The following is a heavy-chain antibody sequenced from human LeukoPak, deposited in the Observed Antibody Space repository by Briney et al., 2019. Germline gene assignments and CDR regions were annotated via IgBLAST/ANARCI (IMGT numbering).Heavy chain of an antibody. J-gene: IGHJ4*02. D-gene: IGHD5-18*01. Sequence: GASVKVSCKAAGYTFTDYYIHWVRQAHGQGLEWVGWINPTSGGTTYAQRFQGRVTVTRDTSISTAYMELTRLRPDDTAVYYCARDRIQLWLPNHFDYWGQGTVVTVSS. CDR2: INPTSGGT. CDR1: GYTFTDYY. CDR3: ARDRIQLWLPNHFDY. V-gene: IGHV1-2*02.